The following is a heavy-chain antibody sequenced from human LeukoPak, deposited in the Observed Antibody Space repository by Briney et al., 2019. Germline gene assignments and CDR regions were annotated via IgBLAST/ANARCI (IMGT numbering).Heavy chain of an antibody. D-gene: IGHD3-22*01. V-gene: IGHV3-7*02. CDR2: IKQDGSEK. CDR1: GFTFRSYW. J-gene: IGHJ4*02. CDR3: ARGPGDSSGYYALDY. Sequence: GGSLRLSCAASGFTFRSYWMTWVRQAPGKGLEWVANIKQDGSEKYYVDSVKGRFTISRDNAKNSLYLQMNSLRAEDTAVYYCARGPGDSSGYYALDYWGQGTLVTVSS.